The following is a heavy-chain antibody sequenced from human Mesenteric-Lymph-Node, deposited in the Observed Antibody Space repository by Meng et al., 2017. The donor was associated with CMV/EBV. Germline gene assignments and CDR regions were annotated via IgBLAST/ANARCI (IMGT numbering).Heavy chain of an antibody. CDR3: ARDLGDGYKSDY. J-gene: IGHJ4*02. Sequence: SVKVSCKASGDTFTNYAFTWVRQAPGQGLEWMGGIITMLGTAIYAQKFQGRVTITVDKSTSTAYMELSSLTSEDTAMYYCARDLGDGYKSDYWGQGTLVTVSS. V-gene: IGHV1-69*10. CDR2: IITMLGTA. D-gene: IGHD5-24*01. CDR1: GDTFTNYA.